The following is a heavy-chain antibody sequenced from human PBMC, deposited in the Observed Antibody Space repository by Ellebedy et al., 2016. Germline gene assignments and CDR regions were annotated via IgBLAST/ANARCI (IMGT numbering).Heavy chain of an antibody. Sequence: ASVKVSCKASGYTFTSYAMHWVRQAPGQRLEWMGWINAGNGNTKYSQKFQGSVTITRDTSTGTAYMELNRLRSEDTAVYYCARDYYYGSGSYNPVDYWGQGTLVTVSS. CDR3: ARDYYYGSGSYNPVDY. J-gene: IGHJ4*02. D-gene: IGHD3-10*01. CDR1: GYTFTSYA. V-gene: IGHV1-3*01. CDR2: INAGNGNT.